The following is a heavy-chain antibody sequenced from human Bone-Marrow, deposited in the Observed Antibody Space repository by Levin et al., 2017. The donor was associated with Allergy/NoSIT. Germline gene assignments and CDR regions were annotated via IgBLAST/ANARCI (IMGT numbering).Heavy chain of an antibody. CDR2: IDPNSGNT. CDR1: GYTFTTYE. D-gene: IGHD5-18*01. J-gene: IGHJ4*02. V-gene: IGHV1-8*01. CDR3: ARVSRRGYDYGDWY. Sequence: GASVKVSCKTSGYTFTTYEINWVRQAAGQGLEWMGWIDPNSGNTGFAQSFQGRVTMTGNTSIGTAYLALSSLRSEDTPVYYCARVSRRGYDYGDWYWGQGSLVTVSS.